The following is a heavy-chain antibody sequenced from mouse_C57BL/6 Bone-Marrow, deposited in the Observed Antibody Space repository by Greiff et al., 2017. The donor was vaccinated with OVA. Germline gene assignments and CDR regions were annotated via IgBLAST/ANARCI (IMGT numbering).Heavy chain of an antibody. V-gene: IGHV5-4*03. J-gene: IGHJ4*01. CDR2: ISHGGSYT. CDR3: AGYANSYAMDY. Sequence: EVKLVESGGGLVKPGGSLKLSCAASGFTFSNYAMSWVRQTPEKRLEWVATISHGGSYTYYPENVKGRFTISRDNAKNTLYLQMSHLTSEDTAMYYCAGYANSYAMDYWGQGTSVTVAS. D-gene: IGHD4-1*01. CDR1: GFTFSNYA.